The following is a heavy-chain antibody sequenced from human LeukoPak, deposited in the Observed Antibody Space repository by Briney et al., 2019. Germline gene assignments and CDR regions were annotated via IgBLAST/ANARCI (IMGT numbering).Heavy chain of an antibody. D-gene: IGHD1-26*01. Sequence: PGGSLRLSCAASGFTFDDYTMQWVRQAPGKGLEWVSLISWDGGSTYYADSVKGRFTISRDNSKNSLYLQMNSLRTEDTALYYCAKDIRPHSGSYVDWGQGTLVTVSS. J-gene: IGHJ4*02. V-gene: IGHV3-43*01. CDR1: GFTFDDYT. CDR2: ISWDGGST. CDR3: AKDIRPHSGSYVD.